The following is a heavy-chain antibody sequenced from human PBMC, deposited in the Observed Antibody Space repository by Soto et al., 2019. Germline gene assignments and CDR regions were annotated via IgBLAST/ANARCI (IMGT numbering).Heavy chain of an antibody. D-gene: IGHD6-19*01. CDR2: ISAYNGNT. CDR3: ARGITTIAVAGPGWFDP. Sequence: GASVKVSCKASGYTFTSYGISWVRQAPGQGLEWMGWISAYNGNTNYAQKLQGRVTMTTDTSTSTAYMELRSLRSDDTAVYYCARGITTIAVAGPGWFDPRGQGTLVTVSS. CDR1: GYTFTSYG. V-gene: IGHV1-18*01. J-gene: IGHJ5*02.